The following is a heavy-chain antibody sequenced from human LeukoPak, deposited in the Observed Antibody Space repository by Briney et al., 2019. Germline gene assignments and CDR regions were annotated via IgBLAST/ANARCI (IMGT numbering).Heavy chain of an antibody. Sequence: GGSLRLSCAASGFTFSNYGMHWVRQAPGKGLEWVAVTWYDGSNKYYADSVKGRFTISRDNSKNTLYLQMNSLRAEDTAVYYCARGRQTGYPSLDYWGQGTLVTVSS. CDR3: ARGRQTGYPSLDY. J-gene: IGHJ4*02. CDR2: TWYDGSNK. V-gene: IGHV3-33*01. D-gene: IGHD3-9*01. CDR1: GFTFSNYG.